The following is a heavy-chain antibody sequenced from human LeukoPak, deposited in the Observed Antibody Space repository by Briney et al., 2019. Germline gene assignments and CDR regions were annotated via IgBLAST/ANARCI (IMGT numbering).Heavy chain of an antibody. CDR1: GFSFITYA. CDR2: IIGTGSAV. V-gene: IGHV3-48*03. D-gene: IGHD1-26*01. J-gene: IGHJ6*03. CDR3: VKGSGTHYYFYYMDV. Sequence: GGSRRLSCAASGFSFITYAMNWVRQAPGKGLEWVSGIIGTGSAVDYADSVKGRCTVSRDTSNRTVYLQMSGLRVDDTATYYCVKGSGTHYYFYYMDVWGKGTPVTVSS.